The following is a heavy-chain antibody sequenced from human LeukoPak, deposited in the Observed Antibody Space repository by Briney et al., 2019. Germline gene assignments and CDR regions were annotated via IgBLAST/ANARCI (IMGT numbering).Heavy chain of an antibody. D-gene: IGHD6-19*01. CDR2: IHSGGTT. CDR3: ARVPDSTGWYLDY. CDR1: GFTVSSNY. J-gene: IGHJ4*02. Sequence: PGGSLRLSCAASGFTVSSNYMTWVRQAPGKGLEWVSVIHSGGTTNYADSVKGRFTISRDNSKKTLYLQMNNLRAEDTAVYYCARVPDSTGWYLDYWGQGTLATVSS. V-gene: IGHV3-53*01.